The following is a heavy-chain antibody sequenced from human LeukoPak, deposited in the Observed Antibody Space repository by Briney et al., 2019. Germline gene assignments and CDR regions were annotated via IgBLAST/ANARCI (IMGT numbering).Heavy chain of an antibody. CDR2: IIGAYIRS. CDR1: GFTFSRYA. V-gene: IGHV3-23*01. D-gene: IGHD2-15*01. CDR3: SKVRAKSAYGYSSYGVDV. Sequence: GGSLRLSCAASGFTFSRYAMSWVRQAPGEGLEWVSAIIGAYIRSYYADSVQGRFHISRDNSKNTLYLQMEGLRAEHTAVYYCSKVRAKSAYGYSSYGVDVWGQGTPVTGSS. J-gene: IGHJ6*02.